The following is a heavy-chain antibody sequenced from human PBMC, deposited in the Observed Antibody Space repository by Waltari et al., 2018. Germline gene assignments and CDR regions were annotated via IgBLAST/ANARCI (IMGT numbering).Heavy chain of an antibody. J-gene: IGHJ4*02. CDR1: GFTFSSYS. V-gene: IGHV3-48*04. D-gene: IGHD2-21*01. CDR2: ISSSSSTI. CDR3: ARALYCGGDCYVAYFDY. Sequence: EVQLVESGGGLVQPGGSLRLSCAASGFTFSSYSMNWVRQAPGKGLEWVSYISSSSSTIYYADSVKGRFTISRDNAKNSLYLQMNSLRAEDTAVYYCARALYCGGDCYVAYFDYWGQGTLVTVSS.